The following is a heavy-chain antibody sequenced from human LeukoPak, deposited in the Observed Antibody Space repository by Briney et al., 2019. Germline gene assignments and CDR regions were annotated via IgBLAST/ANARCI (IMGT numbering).Heavy chain of an antibody. CDR2: INHSGST. CDR1: GGSFSGYY. Sequence: PSETLSLTCAVYGGSFSGYYWSWIRQPPGKGLEWIGEINHSGSTNYNPSLKSRVTISVDTSKNQFSLKLSSVTAADTAVYYCARGRLGIYFDYWGKGTPVTVSS. D-gene: IGHD1-26*01. J-gene: IGHJ4*02. V-gene: IGHV4-34*01. CDR3: ARGRLGIYFDY.